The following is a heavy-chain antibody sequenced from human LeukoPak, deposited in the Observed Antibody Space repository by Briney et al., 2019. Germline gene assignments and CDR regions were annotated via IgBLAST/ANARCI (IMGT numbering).Heavy chain of an antibody. J-gene: IGHJ4*02. CDR2: INPNSGGT. V-gene: IGHV1-2*02. CDR1: GYTFTGYY. Sequence: ASVKVSCKASGYTFTGYYMHWVRQAPGQGLEWMGWINPNSGGTNYARKFQGRVTMTRDTSISTAYMELSRLRSDDTAVYYCARDGWNYGYYFDYWGQGTLVTVSS. D-gene: IGHD1-7*01. CDR3: ARDGWNYGYYFDY.